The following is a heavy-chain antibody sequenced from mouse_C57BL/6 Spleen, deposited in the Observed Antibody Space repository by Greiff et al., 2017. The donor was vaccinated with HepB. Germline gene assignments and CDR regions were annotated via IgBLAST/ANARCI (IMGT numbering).Heavy chain of an antibody. Sequence: DVQLVESGGGLVKPGGSLKLSCAASGFTFSDYGMHWVRQAPEKGLEWVAYISSGSSTIYYADTVKGRFTISRDNAKNTLFLQITSLRSEDTAMYYCARENHYAMDYWGQGTSVTVSS. J-gene: IGHJ4*01. V-gene: IGHV5-17*01. CDR3: ARENHYAMDY. CDR1: GFTFSDYG. CDR2: ISSGSSTI.